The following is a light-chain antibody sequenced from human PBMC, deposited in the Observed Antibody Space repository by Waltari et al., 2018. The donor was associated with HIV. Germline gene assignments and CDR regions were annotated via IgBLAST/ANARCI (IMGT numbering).Light chain of an antibody. V-gene: IGKV3-15*01. CDR3: QQYNNWPPAT. J-gene: IGKJ2*01. Sequence: EIMMTQSPATLSVSLGERATLSCRASQTIGRNLAWYQQKPGQVPRLLIYGASTRATCIPARFSGSGSGTEFTLTISSLQSEDFAVYYCQQYNNWPPATFGQGTKLEIK. CDR2: GAS. CDR1: QTIGRN.